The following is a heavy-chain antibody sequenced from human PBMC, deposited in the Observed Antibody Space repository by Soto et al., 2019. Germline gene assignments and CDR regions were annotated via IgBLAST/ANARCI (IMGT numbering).Heavy chain of an antibody. D-gene: IGHD6-19*01. CDR1: GDAFTSNS. CDR3: ARISRASRGCLPDY. J-gene: IGHJ4*02. CDR2: INVYDGNT. V-gene: IGHV1-18*04. Sequence: ASVKVSCGFAGDAFTSNSIGWVRQAPGQGLEWMGGINVYDGNTKYAQQLQGRVTLTTDTSTSTDYSDWRSRRSDDTAVSYCARISRASRGCLPDYWAQGSLVT.